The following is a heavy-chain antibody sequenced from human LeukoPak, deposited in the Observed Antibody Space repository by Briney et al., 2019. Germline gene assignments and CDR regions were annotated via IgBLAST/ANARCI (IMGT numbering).Heavy chain of an antibody. CDR2: ISYDGSNK. J-gene: IGHJ3*02. D-gene: IGHD3-22*01. Sequence: GGSLRLSCAASGFTFSSYGMHWVRQAPGKGLEWVAVISYDGSNKYYADSVKGRFTISRDNSKNTLYLQMNSLRAEDTAVYYCARDYYDSSGYYFASAFDIWGQGTMVTVSS. V-gene: IGHV3-30*03. CDR3: ARDYYDSSGYYFASAFDI. CDR1: GFTFSSYG.